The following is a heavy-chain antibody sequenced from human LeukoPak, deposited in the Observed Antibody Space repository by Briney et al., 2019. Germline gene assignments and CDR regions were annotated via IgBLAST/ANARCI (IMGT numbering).Heavy chain of an antibody. CDR2: IWYVGSNK. Sequence: PGGSLRLSCAASGFTFSSYGMHWVRQAPGKGLEWVAVIWYVGSNKYYADSVKGRFTFSRDNSKNTLYLQMNSLRAEDTAVYYCARDSSEFAVAGTFDPWGQGTLVTVSS. J-gene: IGHJ5*02. CDR1: GFTFSSYG. V-gene: IGHV3-33*01. CDR3: ARDSSEFAVAGTFDP. D-gene: IGHD6-19*01.